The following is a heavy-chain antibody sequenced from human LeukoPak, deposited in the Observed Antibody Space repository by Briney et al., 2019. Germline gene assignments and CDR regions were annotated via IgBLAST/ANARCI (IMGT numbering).Heavy chain of an antibody. Sequence: GGSLRLSCAASGFTVSSNYMSWVRQAPGKGLEWVSVIYSGGSTYYAGSVKGRFTISRDNSKNTLYFQMNSLRAEDTAVYYCARVFAGDYFDYWGQGSLVTVSS. J-gene: IGHJ4*02. CDR1: GFTVSSNY. CDR3: ARVFAGDYFDY. D-gene: IGHD3-3*01. V-gene: IGHV3-66*02. CDR2: IYSGGST.